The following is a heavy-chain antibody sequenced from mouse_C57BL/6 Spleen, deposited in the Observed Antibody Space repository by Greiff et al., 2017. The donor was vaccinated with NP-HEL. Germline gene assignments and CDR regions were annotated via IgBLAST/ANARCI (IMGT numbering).Heavy chain of an antibody. CDR3: ARSRGLYGSSYENSLFAY. J-gene: IGHJ3*01. CDR1: GYTFTSYG. Sequence: VQLQQSGAELARPGASVKLSCKASGYTFTSYGISWVKQRTGQGLEWIGEIYPRSGNTYYNEKFKGKATLTADKSSSTAYMELRSLTSEDSAVYFCARSRGLYGSSYENSLFAYWGQGTLVTVSA. V-gene: IGHV1-81*01. D-gene: IGHD1-1*01. CDR2: IYPRSGNT.